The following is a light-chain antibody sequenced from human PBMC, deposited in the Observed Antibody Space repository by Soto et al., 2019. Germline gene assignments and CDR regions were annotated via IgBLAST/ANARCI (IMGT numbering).Light chain of an antibody. V-gene: IGLV2-14*01. CDR2: QVS. CDR3: SSYSSSSTCDV. J-gene: IGLJ1*01. Sequence: QSVLTQPASVSGSPGQSITISCTGTSSDIGGFYYVSWYQHHPGKDPKLMIYQVSNRPSGVSNRFSGSKSGNTASLTISGLQAEDEADYFCSSYSSSSTCDVFGAGTKGTVL. CDR1: SSDIGGFYY.